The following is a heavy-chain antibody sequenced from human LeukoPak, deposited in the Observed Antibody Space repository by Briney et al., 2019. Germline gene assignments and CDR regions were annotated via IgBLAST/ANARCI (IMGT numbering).Heavy chain of an antibody. CDR2: IIPIIGTA. V-gene: IGHV1-69*05. J-gene: IGHJ3*02. Sequence: ASVKVSCKASGGTFSSYAISWVRQAPGQGLEWMGRIIPIIGTANYAQKFQGRVTITTDESTITAYMELSRLRSEDTAVYYCASVKSQLLVPKDAFDIWGQGTMVTVSS. D-gene: IGHD6-19*01. CDR1: GGTFSSYA. CDR3: ASVKSQLLVPKDAFDI.